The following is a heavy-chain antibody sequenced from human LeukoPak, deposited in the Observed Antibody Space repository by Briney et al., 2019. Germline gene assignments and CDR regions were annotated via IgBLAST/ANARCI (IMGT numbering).Heavy chain of an antibody. Sequence: SETLSLTCAVYGGSFSGYYWSWIRQPPGKGLEWIGEINHSGSTNYNPSLKSRVTISVDTSKNQFSLKLSSVTAADTAVYYCARDRAGEYYYDSSGTKYAFDIWGQGTMVTVSS. CDR1: GGSFSGYY. D-gene: IGHD3-22*01. V-gene: IGHV4-34*01. CDR2: INHSGST. J-gene: IGHJ3*02. CDR3: ARDRAGEYYYDSSGTKYAFDI.